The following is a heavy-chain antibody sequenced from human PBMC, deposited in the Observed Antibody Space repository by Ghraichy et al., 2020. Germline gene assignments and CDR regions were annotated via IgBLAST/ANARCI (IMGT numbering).Heavy chain of an antibody. CDR2: IKQDGSEK. CDR3: ARDRDSSSWYVVDYYYYYMDV. Sequence: GGSLRLSCAASGFTFSSYWMSWVRQAPGKGLEWVANIKQDGSEKYYVDSVKGRFTISRDNAKNSLYLQMNSLRAEDMAVYYCARDRDSSSWYVVDYYYYYMDVWGKGTTVTVSS. CDR1: GFTFSSYW. J-gene: IGHJ6*03. D-gene: IGHD6-13*01. V-gene: IGHV3-7*01.